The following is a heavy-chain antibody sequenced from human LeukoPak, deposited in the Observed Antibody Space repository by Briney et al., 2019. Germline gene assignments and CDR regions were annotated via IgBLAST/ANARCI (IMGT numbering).Heavy chain of an antibody. V-gene: IGHV4-61*02. CDR1: GGSISSGSYY. Sequence: PSQTLSLTCTVSGGSISSGSYYWSWIRQPAGKGLEWIGRIYTSGSTNYNPSLKSRVTISVDTSKNQFSLKLSSVTAADTAVYYCARAGKPVAGTCWFDPWGQGTLVTVFS. D-gene: IGHD6-19*01. CDR3: ARAGKPVAGTCWFDP. J-gene: IGHJ5*02. CDR2: IYTSGST.